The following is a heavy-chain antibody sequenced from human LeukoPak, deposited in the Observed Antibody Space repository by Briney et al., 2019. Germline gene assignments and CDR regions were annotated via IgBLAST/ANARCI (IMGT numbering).Heavy chain of an antibody. V-gene: IGHV3-74*01. Sequence: GGSLRLSCAVSGFTFSSYRMLWVRHAPGNGLVWVARINSDGRSTSYADSVKGRLTISRDNAKNILYLQMNTLGAEDTAVYYCARGPAATSGNYYVGDYWGQGTLVTVSA. J-gene: IGHJ4*02. CDR1: GFTFSSYR. CDR2: INSDGRST. D-gene: IGHD1-26*01. CDR3: ARGPAATSGNYYVGDY.